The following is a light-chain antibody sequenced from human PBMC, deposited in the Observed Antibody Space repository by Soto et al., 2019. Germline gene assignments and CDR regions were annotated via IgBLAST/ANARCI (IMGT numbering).Light chain of an antibody. V-gene: IGLV1-44*01. Sequence: QSALTQPPSASGTPGQRVTISCSGSSSNIGSDAVNWYQRFPGTAPKLLIYSNNERPSGVPARFSGSKSGTSASLAISGLQSEDEADYYCAAWDDSLNGVVFGGGTQLTVL. CDR1: SSNIGSDA. CDR2: SNN. J-gene: IGLJ2*01. CDR3: AAWDDSLNGVV.